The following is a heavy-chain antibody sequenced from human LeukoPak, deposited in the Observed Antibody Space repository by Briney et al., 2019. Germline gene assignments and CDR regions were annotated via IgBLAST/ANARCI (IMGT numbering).Heavy chain of an antibody. V-gene: IGHV4-34*01. CDR2: INHSGST. CDR3: AREPGWTIAARPFDY. J-gene: IGHJ4*02. D-gene: IGHD6-6*01. CDR1: GSSSSGYY. Sequence: PSETLSLTCGVYGSSSSGYYWSWIRQPPGKGLEWIGEINHSGSTNYNASLKSRVTISVDTSRKQFSLKLSSVTAADSAMYYCAREPGWTIAARPFDYCGQGTLVTVSS.